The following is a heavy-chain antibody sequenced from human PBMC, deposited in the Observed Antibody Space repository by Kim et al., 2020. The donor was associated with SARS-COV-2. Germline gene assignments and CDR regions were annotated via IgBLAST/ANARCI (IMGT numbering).Heavy chain of an antibody. CDR3: ARSSRTRTYLFDY. Sequence: GGSLRLSCAASGFTFSNYAMSWVRQAPGKGLEWVSTISNSGDSTYYADSVRGRFTISRDNSKNTLFLQMNSLRAEDTAIYYCARSSRTRTYLFDYWGQGTLVTVSS. V-gene: IGHV3-23*01. CDR1: GFTFSNYA. CDR2: ISNSGDST. D-gene: IGHD1-7*01. J-gene: IGHJ4*02.